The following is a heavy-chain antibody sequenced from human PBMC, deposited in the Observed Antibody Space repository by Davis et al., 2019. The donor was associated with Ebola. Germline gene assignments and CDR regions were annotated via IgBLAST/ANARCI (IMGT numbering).Heavy chain of an antibody. CDR3: AKPPGRDGMDV. J-gene: IGHJ6*02. Sequence: GGSLRLSCAASGFTFSGSAMHWVRQASGKGLEWVGRIRSKANSYATAYAASVKGRFTISRDDSKNTAYLQMNSLKTEDTAVYYCAKPPGRDGMDVWGQGTTVTVSS. D-gene: IGHD1-26*01. V-gene: IGHV3-73*01. CDR1: GFTFSGSA. CDR2: IRSKANSYAT.